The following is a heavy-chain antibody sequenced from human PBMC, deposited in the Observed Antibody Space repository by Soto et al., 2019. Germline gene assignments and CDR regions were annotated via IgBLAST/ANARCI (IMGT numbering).Heavy chain of an antibody. CDR2: ISYDGSNK. CDR3: AKEGWFGELLYNYYYGMDV. D-gene: IGHD3-10*01. J-gene: IGHJ6*02. CDR1: GFTFSSYG. Sequence: GGSLRLSCAASGFTFSSYGMHWVRQAPGKGLEWVAVISYDGSNKYYADSVKGRFTISRDNSKNTLYLQMNSLRAEDTAVYYCAKEGWFGELLYNYYYGMDVWGQGTTVTVSS. V-gene: IGHV3-30*18.